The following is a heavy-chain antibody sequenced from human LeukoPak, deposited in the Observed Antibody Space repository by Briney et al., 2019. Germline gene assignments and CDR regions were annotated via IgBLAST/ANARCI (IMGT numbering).Heavy chain of an antibody. CDR2: ISGSGGST. J-gene: IGHJ6*03. V-gene: IGHV3-23*01. Sequence: GGSLRLSCAASGFTFSSYAMSWVRQAPGKGLEWVSAISGSGGSTYYADSVKGRFTISRDNSKNTLYLQMNSLRAEDTAVYYCAKDINQARSGWYHSDTPYYYYMDVWGKGTTVTVSS. D-gene: IGHD6-19*01. CDR3: AKDINQARSGWYHSDTPYYYYMDV. CDR1: GFTFSSYA.